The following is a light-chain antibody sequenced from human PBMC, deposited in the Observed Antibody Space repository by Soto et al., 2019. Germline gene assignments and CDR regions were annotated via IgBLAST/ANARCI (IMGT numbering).Light chain of an antibody. CDR3: QQSFSNPLT. CDR2: SAS. J-gene: IGKJ4*01. V-gene: IGKV1-39*01. CDR1: QTINTY. Sequence: DLQLTQTPSSLSGSIGDTVTIACRASQTINTYLNWYQHNPGKAPKFLIYSASRLERGVPPRFSASASGTNFTLTISGLQPEDSATYYCQQSFSNPLTFGGGTKVEV.